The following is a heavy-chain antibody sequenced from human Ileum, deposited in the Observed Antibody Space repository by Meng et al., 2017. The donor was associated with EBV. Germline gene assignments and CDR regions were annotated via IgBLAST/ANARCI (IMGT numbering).Heavy chain of an antibody. J-gene: IGHJ4*02. Sequence: HVQQSGPGLVKPSVTLSLSCSFSGGSISSSNYCWGWIRQPPGKGLEWIQSICYTDYTYYNPSLKSRVTISADKSKNQFSLRLNSLTAADTAVYYCAMGPDYAKTGYWGQGTLVTVSS. CDR2: ICYTDYT. V-gene: IGHV4-39*01. CDR1: GGSISSSNYC. CDR3: AMGPDYAKTGY. D-gene: IGHD4-17*01.